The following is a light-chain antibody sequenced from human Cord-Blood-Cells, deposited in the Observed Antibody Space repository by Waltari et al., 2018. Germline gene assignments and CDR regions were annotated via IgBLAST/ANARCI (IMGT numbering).Light chain of an antibody. Sequence: DIQMNQSPTTLSASVGERVTITCRASQSISSWLAWYQQKPGKAPKLLIYKASSLESGVPSRFSGSGSGTEFTLTISSLQPDDFATYYCQQYNSYPYSFGQGTKLEIK. J-gene: IGKJ2*03. CDR1: QSISSW. CDR3: QQYNSYPYS. V-gene: IGKV1-5*03. CDR2: KAS.